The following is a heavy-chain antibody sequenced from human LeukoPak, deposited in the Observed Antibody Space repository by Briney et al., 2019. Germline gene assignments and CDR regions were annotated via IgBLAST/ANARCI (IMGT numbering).Heavy chain of an antibody. CDR2: ISAYNGNT. CDR1: GGTFSSYA. Sequence: ASVKVSCKASGGTFSSYAISWARQAPGQGLEWMGWISAYNGNTNYAQKLQGRVTMTTDTSTSTAYMELRSLRSDDTAVYYCARGYCSSTSCYLGVVRYYGMDVWGQGTTVTVSS. CDR3: ARGYCSSTSCYLGVVRYYGMDV. J-gene: IGHJ6*02. V-gene: IGHV1-18*01. D-gene: IGHD2-2*01.